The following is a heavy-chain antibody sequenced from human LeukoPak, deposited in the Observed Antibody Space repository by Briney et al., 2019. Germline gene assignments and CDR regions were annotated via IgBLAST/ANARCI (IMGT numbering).Heavy chain of an antibody. CDR2: VDPEDGET. CDR3: ATVPPHLKGAFDI. Sequence: ASVKVSCKVSGYTFTDYYMHWVQQAPGKGLEWMGLVDPEDGETIYAEKFQGRVTITADTSTDTAYMGLSSLRSEDTAVYYCATVPPHLKGAFDIWGQGTMVTVSS. J-gene: IGHJ3*02. V-gene: IGHV1-69-2*01. CDR1: GYTFTDYY.